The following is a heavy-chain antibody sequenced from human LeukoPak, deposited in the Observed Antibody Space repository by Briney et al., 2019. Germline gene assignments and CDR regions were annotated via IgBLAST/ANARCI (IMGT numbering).Heavy chain of an antibody. Sequence: EASVKVSCKASGYTFTSYYMHWVRQAPGQGPEWMGIINPSGGSSSYAQKFQGRVTMTRDTSTSTVYMELSSLRSEDTAVYYCARDDSSSWYDDYYGMDVWGQGTTVTVSS. V-gene: IGHV1-46*01. CDR1: GYTFTSYY. J-gene: IGHJ6*02. CDR2: INPSGGSS. D-gene: IGHD6-13*01. CDR3: ARDDSSSWYDDYYGMDV.